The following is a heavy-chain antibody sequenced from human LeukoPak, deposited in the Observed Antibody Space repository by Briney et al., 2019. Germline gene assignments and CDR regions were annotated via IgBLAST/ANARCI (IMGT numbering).Heavy chain of an antibody. D-gene: IGHD6-13*01. Sequence: GGSLRLSCTAFGFTFSSYAMSWGRQAPGKGLEWVSTISGVGVTTYYADSVKGRPTISRDNSKNTVYLQMNSLRDHDTAVYFCARESPVAAVGRSWFDPWGQGTLVTVSS. J-gene: IGHJ5*02. CDR2: ISGVGVTT. V-gene: IGHV3-23*01. CDR3: ARESPVAAVGRSWFDP. CDR1: GFTFSSYA.